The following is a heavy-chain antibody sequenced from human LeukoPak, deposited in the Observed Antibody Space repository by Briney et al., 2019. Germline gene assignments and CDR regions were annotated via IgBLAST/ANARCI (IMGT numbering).Heavy chain of an antibody. CDR3: AREYDFWSGYYFFDY. D-gene: IGHD3-3*01. CDR2: IYYSGST. J-gene: IGHJ4*02. V-gene: IGHV4-39*07. Sequence: SETLSLTCTVSGGSISSSSYYWGWIRQPPGKGLECIGSIYYSGSTYYNPSLKSRVTISVDTSKNQFSLKLSSVTAADPAVYYCAREYDFWSGYYFFDYWGQGTLVTVSS. CDR1: GGSISSSSYY.